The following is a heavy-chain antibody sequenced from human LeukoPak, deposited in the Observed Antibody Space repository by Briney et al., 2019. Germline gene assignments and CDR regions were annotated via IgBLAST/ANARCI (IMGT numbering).Heavy chain of an antibody. CDR3: ARGDGYTSAAYFDI. CDR1: GGSFSGYY. J-gene: IGHJ3*02. D-gene: IGHD5-24*01. V-gene: IGHV4-34*01. Sequence: SETLSLTCAVYGGSFSGYYWSWIRQPPGKGLEWIGSIYYSGSTYYNPSLKSRVTISVDTSKNQFSLKLSSVTAADTAVYYCARGDGYTSAAYFDIWGQGTMVTVSS. CDR2: IYYSGST.